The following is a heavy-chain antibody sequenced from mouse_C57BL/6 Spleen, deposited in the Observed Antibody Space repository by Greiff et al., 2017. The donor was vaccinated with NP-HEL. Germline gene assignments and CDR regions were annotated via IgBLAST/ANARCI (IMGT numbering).Heavy chain of an antibody. CDR3: ARVTGLYYFDY. CDR1: GYTFTSYW. Sequence: QVQLQQPGAELVMPGASVKLSCKASGYTFTSYWMHWVKQRPGQGLEWIGEIDPSDSYTNYNQKFKGKSTLTVDKSSSTAYMQLSSLTSEDSAVYYCARVTGLYYFDYWGQGTTLTVSS. D-gene: IGHD4-1*01. J-gene: IGHJ2*01. V-gene: IGHV1-69*01. CDR2: IDPSDSYT.